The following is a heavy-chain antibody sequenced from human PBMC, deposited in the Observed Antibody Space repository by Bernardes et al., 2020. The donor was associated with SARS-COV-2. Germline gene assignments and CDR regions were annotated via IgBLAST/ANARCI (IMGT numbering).Heavy chain of an antibody. CDR1: GASITSSSYY. D-gene: IGHD6-6*01. V-gene: IGHV4-39*07. CDR3: ARGHSSSAVLIDY. J-gene: IGHJ4*02. Sequence: SECLSLTCTVSGASITSSSYYCGRLREPPGSGLDWTARTYYSGSTYYNPSLKSRVTISLDTSKNQFSLKLGSVTAADTAVYYCARGHSSSAVLIDYWGQGTLVTVSS. CDR2: TYYSGST.